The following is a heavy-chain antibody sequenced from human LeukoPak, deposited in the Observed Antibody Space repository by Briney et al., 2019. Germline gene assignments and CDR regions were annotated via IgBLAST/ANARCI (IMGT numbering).Heavy chain of an antibody. CDR3: ARRTRSQDFDY. Sequence: GGSLRLSCAASGFIFSDYYMTWIRQAPGKGLEWVSYITNIDSTKKYADSVKGRFTISRGNAKNSLFLQMNSLRAEDTAVYYCARRTRSQDFDYWGQGTLVTVSS. CDR2: ITNIDSTK. J-gene: IGHJ4*02. CDR1: GFIFSDYY. D-gene: IGHD2-15*01. V-gene: IGHV3-11*04.